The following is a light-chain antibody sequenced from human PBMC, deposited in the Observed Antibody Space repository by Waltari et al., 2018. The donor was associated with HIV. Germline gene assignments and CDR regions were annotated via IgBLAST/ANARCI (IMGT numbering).Light chain of an antibody. Sequence: QSVLTQPPSVSGAPGQRVTISCTGSSSNIGAGYDVHWYQQLPGTAPKLLIHGNSNRPSGVPDRFSGSTSGASASLAITGLQAVDEADYYCQSYDSGLSGYVVFGGGTKLTVL. CDR1: SSNIGAGYD. CDR2: GNS. J-gene: IGLJ2*01. V-gene: IGLV1-40*01. CDR3: QSYDSGLSGYVV.